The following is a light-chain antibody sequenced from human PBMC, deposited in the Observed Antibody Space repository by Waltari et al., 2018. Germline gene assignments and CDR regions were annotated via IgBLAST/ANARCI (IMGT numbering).Light chain of an antibody. CDR3: SSYTLTSTWL. CDR1: SRDVGAYTY. CDR2: DVN. V-gene: IGLV2-14*03. J-gene: IGLJ3*02. Sequence: QSALTQPAYVSGSPGPSITNPGAGTSRDVGAYTYVYWYQQHPGKAPKLIIYDVNRRPSGISSRFSGSKSGNTASLTVSGLQAEDEADYYCSSYTLTSTWLFGGGTKLTVL.